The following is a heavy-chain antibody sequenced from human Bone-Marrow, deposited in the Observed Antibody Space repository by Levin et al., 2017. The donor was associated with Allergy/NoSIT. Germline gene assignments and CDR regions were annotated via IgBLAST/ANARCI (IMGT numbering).Heavy chain of an antibody. CDR1: GFTLNNAW. D-gene: IGHD2-8*01. V-gene: IGHV3-15*07. J-gene: IGHJ6*02. Sequence: PGGSLRLSCAVSGFTLNNAWINWVRQAPGKGLEGVGRFKGKTDGGTTDYAAPVKGRFTISRDDSKNMLYLQMNSLKTEDTAVYYCSTVRYCTSGVCYARYYYYYGMDVWGQGTTVTVSS. CDR2: FKGKTDGGTT. CDR3: STVRYCTSGVCYARYYYYYGMDV.